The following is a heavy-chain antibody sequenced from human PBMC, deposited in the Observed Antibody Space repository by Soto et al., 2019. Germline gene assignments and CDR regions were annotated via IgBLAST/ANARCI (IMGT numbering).Heavy chain of an antibody. Sequence: SEILSLTCTVSGGSISSYYWSWIRQPPGKGLEWIGYIYYSGSTNYNPSLKSRVTISVDTSKNQFSLKLSSVTAADTAVYYCARETYMSGSYSDAFDIWGQGTMVTVSS. D-gene: IGHD1-26*01. CDR1: GGSISSYY. J-gene: IGHJ3*02. CDR3: ARETYMSGSYSDAFDI. V-gene: IGHV4-59*01. CDR2: IYYSGST.